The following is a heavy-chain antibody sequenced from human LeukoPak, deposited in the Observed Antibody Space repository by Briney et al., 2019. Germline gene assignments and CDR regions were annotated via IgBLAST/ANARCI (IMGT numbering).Heavy chain of an antibody. Sequence: PGGSLRLSCVVSGFTFSSYGMHWVRQAPGKGLEWVAVIWYDGSNKYYADSVKGRFTISRDNSKNTLYLQMNTLRVEDTAVYYCARGLVVVPAAPAVGFDYWGQGTLVTVSS. CDR2: IWYDGSNK. CDR1: GFTFSSYG. D-gene: IGHD2-2*01. J-gene: IGHJ4*02. V-gene: IGHV3-33*01. CDR3: ARGLVVVPAAPAVGFDY.